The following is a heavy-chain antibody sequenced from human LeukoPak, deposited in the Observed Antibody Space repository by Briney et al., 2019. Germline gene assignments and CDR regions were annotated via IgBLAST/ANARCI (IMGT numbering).Heavy chain of an antibody. J-gene: IGHJ4*02. CDR3: ARGYDFWSGYWSHSDY. Sequence: GGSLRLSCAASGFTFSSYAMHWVRQAPGKGLEYVSAISSNGGSTYYANSVRGRFTISRDNSKNTLYLQMGSLRAEDMAVYYCARGYDFWSGYWSHSDYWGQGTLVTVSS. CDR2: ISSNGGST. CDR1: GFTFSSYA. V-gene: IGHV3-64*01. D-gene: IGHD3-3*01.